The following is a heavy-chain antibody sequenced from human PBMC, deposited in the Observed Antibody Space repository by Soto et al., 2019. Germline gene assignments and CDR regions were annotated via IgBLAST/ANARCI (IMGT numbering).Heavy chain of an antibody. CDR3: ARVESVAGLYNYLGLGV. CDR1: GGTFSNYA. CDR2: IVPIFGTT. V-gene: IGHV1-69*12. Sequence: QVQLVQSGAEVKKPGSSVKVSCKVSGGTFSNYAIDWVRLAPGHGLEWMGGIVPIFGTTYYTQKCQGRATIIADDSCTTACLEMSSLRSEDTVIYYCARVESVAGLYNYLGLGVWGQGTAVTVSS. J-gene: IGHJ6*02. D-gene: IGHD6-19*01.